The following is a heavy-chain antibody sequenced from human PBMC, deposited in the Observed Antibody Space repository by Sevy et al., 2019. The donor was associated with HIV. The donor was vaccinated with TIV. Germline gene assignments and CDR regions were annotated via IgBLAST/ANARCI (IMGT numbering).Heavy chain of an antibody. V-gene: IGHV3-7*01. CDR1: GFTFSSYW. J-gene: IGHJ4*02. CDR3: ARDKDYGPFDY. Sequence: GGSLRLSCAASGFTFSSYWMSWVRQAPGKGLEWVANIKQDGSEKYYVDSVKGRFTISRDNAKNSLYLQMNSLRAEDTTVYYCARDKDYGPFDYWGQGTLVTVSS. CDR2: IKQDGSEK. D-gene: IGHD4-17*01.